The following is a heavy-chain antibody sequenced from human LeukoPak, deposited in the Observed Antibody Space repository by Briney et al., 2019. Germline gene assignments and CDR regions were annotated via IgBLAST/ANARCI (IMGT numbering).Heavy chain of an antibody. V-gene: IGHV3-23*01. CDR3: AKGADGGYSCGYGY. J-gene: IGHJ4*02. Sequence: GGSLRLSCADSEFTFSNYAMSWVRQAPGKGLEWVSAISGSGGSTYYADSVKGRFTISRDNSKNTLYLQMNNLRAEDTAVYYCAKGADGGYSCGYGYWGQGTLVTVSS. CDR2: ISGSGGST. D-gene: IGHD5-18*01. CDR1: EFTFSNYA.